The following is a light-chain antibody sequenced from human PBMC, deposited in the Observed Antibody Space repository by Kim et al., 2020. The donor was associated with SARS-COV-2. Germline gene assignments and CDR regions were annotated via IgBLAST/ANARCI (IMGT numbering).Light chain of an antibody. CDR2: GNS. CDR3: QSYDSSLSGSVV. J-gene: IGLJ2*01. V-gene: IGLV1-40*01. CDR1: SSNIGAGYD. Sequence: VTISCTGSSSNIGAGYDVHWYQQLPGTAPKLLIYGNSNRPSGVPDRFSGSKSGTSASLAITGLQAEDEADYYCQSYDSSLSGSVVFGGGTQLTVL.